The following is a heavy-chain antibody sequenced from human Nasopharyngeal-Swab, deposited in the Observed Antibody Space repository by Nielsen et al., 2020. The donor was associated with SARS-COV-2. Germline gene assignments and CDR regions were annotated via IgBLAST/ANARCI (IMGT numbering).Heavy chain of an antibody. D-gene: IGHD6-6*01. CDR3: AREFSSSYYYYYYYMDV. V-gene: IGHV4-61*02. CDR2: IYTSGST. J-gene: IGHJ6*03. Sequence: SETLSLTCTVSGGSISSGSYYWSWIRQPAGKGLEWIGRIYTSGSTNYNPSLKSRVTISVDTPKNQFSLKLSSVTAADTAVYYCAREFSSSYYYYYYYMDVWGKGTTVTVSS. CDR1: GGSISSGSYY.